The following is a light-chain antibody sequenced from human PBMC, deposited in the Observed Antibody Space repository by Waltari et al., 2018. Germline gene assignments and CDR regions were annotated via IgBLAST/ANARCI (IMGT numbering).Light chain of an antibody. CDR1: QSVTSPF. CDR2: GVS. V-gene: IGKV3-20*01. J-gene: IGKJ2*01. Sequence: EIVLTQSPGTLSLSPGERATLSCRASQSVTSPFLAWYQQKPGQAPRLLIYGVSSRATGVPDRFSGSGSGTDFTLTISRLEPEDFAVYYCQRYDRSPPRYTFGQGTKLEIK. CDR3: QRYDRSPPRYT.